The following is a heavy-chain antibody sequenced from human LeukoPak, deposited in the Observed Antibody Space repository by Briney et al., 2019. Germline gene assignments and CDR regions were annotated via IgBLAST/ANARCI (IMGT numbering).Heavy chain of an antibody. Sequence: GGSLRLSCAASGFTFSSYWKTWVRQAPGKGLEWVANIKQDESEKYYVDSVKGRFTISRDNAKNSLYLQMNSLRVEDTAVYYCASAAATHQWAIDIWGQGTMVSVSS. J-gene: IGHJ3*02. CDR2: IKQDESEK. CDR1: GFTFSSYW. V-gene: IGHV3-7*01. D-gene: IGHD6-13*01. CDR3: ASAAATHQWAIDI.